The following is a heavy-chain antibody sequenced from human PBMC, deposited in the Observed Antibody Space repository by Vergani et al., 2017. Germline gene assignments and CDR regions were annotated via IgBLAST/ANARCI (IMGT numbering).Heavy chain of an antibody. D-gene: IGHD2-2*01. CDR3: ARQEYCSSTSCYAVDY. Sequence: QLQLQESGPGLVKPSETLSLTCTVSGGSISSSSYYWGWIRQPPGKGLEWIGSIYYSGSTYYNPSLKSRVTISVDTSKNQFSLKLSSVTAADTAVYYCARQEYCSSTSCYAVDYWGQGTLVTVPS. CDR2: IYYSGST. V-gene: IGHV4-39*01. J-gene: IGHJ4*02. CDR1: GGSISSSSYY.